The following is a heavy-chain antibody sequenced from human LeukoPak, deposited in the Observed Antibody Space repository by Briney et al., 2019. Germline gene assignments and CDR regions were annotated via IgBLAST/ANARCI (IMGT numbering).Heavy chain of an antibody. CDR2: IIPIFGTA. D-gene: IGHD2-8*01. Sequence: SVKVSCKASGGTFSSCATSWVRQAPGQGLEWMGGIIPIFGTANYAQKFQGRVTITTDESTSAAYMELSSLRSEDTAVYYCARAGEAQPVMDYFDYWGQGTLVTVSS. J-gene: IGHJ4*02. CDR1: GGTFSSCA. V-gene: IGHV1-69*05. CDR3: ARAGEAQPVMDYFDY.